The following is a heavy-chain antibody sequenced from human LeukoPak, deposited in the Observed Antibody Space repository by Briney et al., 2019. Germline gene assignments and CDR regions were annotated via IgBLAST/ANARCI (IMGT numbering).Heavy chain of an antibody. D-gene: IGHD3-10*01. J-gene: IGHJ4*02. V-gene: IGHV4-30-2*01. Sequence: SQTLSLTCAVSGGSISSGGYSWSWLRQPPGKGLEWIGYIYHSGSTYYNPSLKSRVTISVDRSKNQFSLKLSSVIATDTAVYYCARSYGSGSYSYYFDYWGQGTLVTVSS. CDR1: GGSISSGGYS. CDR2: IYHSGST. CDR3: ARSYGSGSYSYYFDY.